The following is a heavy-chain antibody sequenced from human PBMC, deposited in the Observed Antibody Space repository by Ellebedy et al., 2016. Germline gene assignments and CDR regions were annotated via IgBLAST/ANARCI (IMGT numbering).Heavy chain of an antibody. CDR2: IWYDGSNK. CDR3: ARDPMIWIFDY. V-gene: IGHV3-33*08. Sequence: GGSLRLSCAASGFIFSSCGMHWVRQAPGKGLEWVAVIWYDGSNKYYADSVKGRFTISRDNSKNTLYLQMNSLRAEDTAVYYCARDPMIWIFDYWGQGTLVTVSS. D-gene: IGHD3-22*01. CDR1: GFIFSSCG. J-gene: IGHJ4*02.